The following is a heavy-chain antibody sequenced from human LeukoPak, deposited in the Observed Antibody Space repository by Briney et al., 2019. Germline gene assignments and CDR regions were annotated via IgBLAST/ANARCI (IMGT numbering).Heavy chain of an antibody. D-gene: IGHD3-9*01. CDR2: ISWTSGST. J-gene: IGHJ4*02. CDR3: AKDRGYDILTGTFDY. CDR1: GFTFSSYA. Sequence: GGSLRLTCAASGFTFSSYAMHWVRQAPGKGLEWVSGISWTSGSTGYADSVKGRFTISRDNAKNSLYLQMNSLRAEDTALYYCAKDRGYDILTGTFDYWGQGTLVTVSS. V-gene: IGHV3-9*01.